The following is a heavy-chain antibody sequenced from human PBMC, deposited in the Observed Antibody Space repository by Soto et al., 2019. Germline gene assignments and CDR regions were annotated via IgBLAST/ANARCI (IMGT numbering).Heavy chain of an antibody. CDR2: ISYDGRVD. V-gene: IGHV3-30*18. CDR1: TFTFSNYG. CDR3: AKNAYSYGYVDAFDV. J-gene: IGHJ3*01. D-gene: IGHD5-18*01. Sequence: QVQLVESGGGVVQPGTSLRLSCVASTFTFSNYGMHWVRQAPGKGLEWVTLISYDGRVDYYADSVKGRFTISRDNSKNTLYLQMNSLSPEDTAAYYCAKNAYSYGYVDAFDVWGQGTVVTVSS.